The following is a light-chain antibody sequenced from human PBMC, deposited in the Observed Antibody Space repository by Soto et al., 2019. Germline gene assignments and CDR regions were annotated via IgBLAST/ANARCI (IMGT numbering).Light chain of an antibody. J-gene: IGKJ1*01. CDR2: GAS. CDR1: QTVSSN. V-gene: IGKV3-15*01. CDR3: QQYYNWPRT. Sequence: EIVMTQSPDTLSVVPGERANLSCSSSQTVSSNLAWYQQKPGQAPRLLTYGASTRATGIPARFSGSGSGTEFTLTINSLQPEDFAVYYCQQYYNWPRTFGQGTKVDI.